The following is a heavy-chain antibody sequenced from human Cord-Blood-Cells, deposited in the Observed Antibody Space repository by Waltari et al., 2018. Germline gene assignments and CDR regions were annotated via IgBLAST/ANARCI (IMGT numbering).Heavy chain of an antibody. J-gene: IGHJ4*02. D-gene: IGHD3-22*01. V-gene: IGHV2-70*15. Sequence: QVTLRESGPALVKPTQTLTLTCTFSGFSLSTSGMCVSWIRQPPGKALEWLARIDWVDDKYYSTSLKTMLTISKDTSKNQVVLTMTDMDPVDTATYYCARSLYDSSGYYFDYWGQGTLVTVSS. CDR3: ARSLYDSSGYYFDY. CDR2: IDWVDDK. CDR1: GFSLSTSGMC.